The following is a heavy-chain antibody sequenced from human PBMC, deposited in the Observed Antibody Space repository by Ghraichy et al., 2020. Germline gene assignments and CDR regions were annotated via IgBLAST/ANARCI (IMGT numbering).Heavy chain of an antibody. Sequence: GGSLRLSCAASGFALDDYAIHWVRQVPGKGLEWVSGISWNSDSIGYADSVKGRFTVSRDNAKNSLYLHMNSLRDEDTALYYCAKDMSPLIAGYSSGSFDCLGQGTLVTVSS. CDR2: ISWNSDSI. D-gene: IGHD2-15*01. CDR1: GFALDDYA. CDR3: AKDMSPLIAGYSSGSFDC. J-gene: IGHJ4*02. V-gene: IGHV3-9*01.